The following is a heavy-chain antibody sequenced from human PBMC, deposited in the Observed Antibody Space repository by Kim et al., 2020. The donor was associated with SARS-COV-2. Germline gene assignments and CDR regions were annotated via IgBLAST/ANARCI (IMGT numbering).Heavy chain of an antibody. V-gene: IGHV3-7*01. J-gene: IGHJ6*02. Sequence: GGSLRLSCAASGFTFSSYWMSWVRQAPGKGLEWVANIKQDGSEKYYVDSVKGRFTISRDNAKNSLYLQMNSLRAEDTAVYYCARDLVVVSSLYYYYGMDVWGQGTTVTVSS. CDR2: IKQDGSEK. D-gene: IGHD2-15*01. CDR3: ARDLVVVSSLYYYYGMDV. CDR1: GFTFSSYW.